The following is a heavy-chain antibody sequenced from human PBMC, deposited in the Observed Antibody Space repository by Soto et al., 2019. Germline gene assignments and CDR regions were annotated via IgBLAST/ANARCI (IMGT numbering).Heavy chain of an antibody. CDR3: ATRQGGSYNWFDP. Sequence: PSETLSLTCTVSGGSISRSSYSWAWIRQPPGKGLEWTGTLYYSGNTYYNPSLKSRVTISVDTSKNQFSLKLSSVTAADTAVYYCATRQGGSYNWFDPWGQGTLVTVSS. D-gene: IGHD2-15*01. CDR1: GGSISRSSYS. J-gene: IGHJ5*02. CDR2: LYYSGNT. V-gene: IGHV4-39*01.